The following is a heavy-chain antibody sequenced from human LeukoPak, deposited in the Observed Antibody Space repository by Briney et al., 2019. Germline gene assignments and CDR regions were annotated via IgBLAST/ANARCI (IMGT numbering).Heavy chain of an antibody. CDR3: ARGLAPSRRRWFDP. V-gene: IGHV1-8*01. Sequence: ASVKVSCKASGYTFTSYDINWVRQATGQGLEWMGWMNPNSGNTGYAQKFQGRVTMTRNTSTSTAYMELSSLRSEDTAVYYCARGLAPSRRRWFDPWGQGTLVTVSS. CDR1: GYTFTSYD. J-gene: IGHJ5*02. D-gene: IGHD3-3*02. CDR2: MNPNSGNT.